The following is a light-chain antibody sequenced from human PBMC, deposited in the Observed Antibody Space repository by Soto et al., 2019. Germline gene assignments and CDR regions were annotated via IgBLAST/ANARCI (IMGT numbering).Light chain of an antibody. J-gene: IGKJ4*01. CDR2: AAS. CDR1: QTISNY. Sequence: DIQMTQSPSSLSASVGDRVTITCRASQTISNYLNWYQQQPGKAPKLLIYAASSLQSGVPSRVSGSGSGTDVTLTISSLQPEDFATYYCQQCYSSPLTFGGGTKVDIK. CDR3: QQCYSSPLT. V-gene: IGKV1-39*01.